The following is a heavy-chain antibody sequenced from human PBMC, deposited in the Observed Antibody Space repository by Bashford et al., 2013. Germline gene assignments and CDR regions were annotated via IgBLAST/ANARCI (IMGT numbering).Heavy chain of an antibody. Sequence: VRQAPGKGLEWISTICGSSSTTYYADSVQGRFTISRDNSKNTLYLQMNTLRAEDTAVYYCAKSSGGSCYSVSDYWGQGTLVTVSS. J-gene: IGHJ4*02. CDR3: AKSSGGSCYSVSDY. D-gene: IGHD2-15*01. CDR2: ICGSSSTT. V-gene: IGHV3-23*01.